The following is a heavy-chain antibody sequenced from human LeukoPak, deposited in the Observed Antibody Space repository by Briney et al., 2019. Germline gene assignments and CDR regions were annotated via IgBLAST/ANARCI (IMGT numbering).Heavy chain of an antibody. V-gene: IGHV3-23*01. CDR1: GFTFSSYA. CDR2: ISYSGDST. CDR3: AKDIAYYYDSSGPLFDN. J-gene: IGHJ4*02. D-gene: IGHD3-22*01. Sequence: PGGSLRLSCAASGFTFSSYAMSWVRQAPGKGLEWVSTISYSGDSTYYADSVKGRFTISRDNSKNTLYLQMNSLRAEDTAVYYCAKDIAYYYDSSGPLFDNWGQGTLVTVSS.